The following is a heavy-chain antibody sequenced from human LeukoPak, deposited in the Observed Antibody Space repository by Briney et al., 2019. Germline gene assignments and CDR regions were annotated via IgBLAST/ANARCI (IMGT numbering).Heavy chain of an antibody. V-gene: IGHV1-8*01. J-gene: IGHJ4*02. CDR3: ARFPYCTNGVCPPA. D-gene: IGHD2-8*01. Sequence: GASVKVSCKASGYTFTSYDINWVRQATGQGLEWMGWMNPNSGNTGCAQKFQGRVTMTRNTSISTAYMELSSLRSEDTAVYYCARFPYCTNGVCPPAWGQGTLVTVSS. CDR2: MNPNSGNT. CDR1: GYTFTSYD.